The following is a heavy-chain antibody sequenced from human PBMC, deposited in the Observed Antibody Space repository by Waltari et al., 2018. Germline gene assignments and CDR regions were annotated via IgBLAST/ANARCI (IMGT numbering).Heavy chain of an antibody. CDR3: ARGPLVGNPLNYYYYYMDV. J-gene: IGHJ6*03. Sequence: QVQLQESGPGLVKPSETLSLTCTVSGGSISSYYWSWLRQPPGKGLEWIGYIYYSGSTNYNPSLKSRVTISVDTSKNQFSLKLSSVTAADTAVYYCARGPLVGNPLNYYYYYMDVWGKGTTVTISS. V-gene: IGHV4-59*01. CDR1: GGSISSYY. CDR2: IYYSGST.